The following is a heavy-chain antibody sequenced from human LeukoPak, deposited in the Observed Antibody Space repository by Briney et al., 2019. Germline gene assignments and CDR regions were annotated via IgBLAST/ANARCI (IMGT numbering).Heavy chain of an antibody. V-gene: IGHV4-59*08. Sequence: SETLSLTCTVSGGSISSYYWSWIRQPPGKGLEWIGYIFYSGSTNYNPSLKSRVTISVDTSKNQFSLKLSSVTAADTAVYYCARHRSSATLFPFDYWGQGTLVTVSS. CDR2: IFYSGST. CDR3: ARHRSSATLFPFDY. D-gene: IGHD2-2*01. J-gene: IGHJ4*02. CDR1: GGSISSYY.